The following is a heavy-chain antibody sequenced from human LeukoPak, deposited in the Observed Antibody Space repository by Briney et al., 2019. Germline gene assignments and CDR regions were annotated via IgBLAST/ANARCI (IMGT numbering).Heavy chain of an antibody. V-gene: IGHV4-59*08. CDR2: IYYRGST. CDR1: GGSFSGYY. CDR3: ARNSGYEKYNWLDP. Sequence: SETLSLTCAVYGGSFSGYYWSWIRQPPGKGLEWIGYIYYRGSTNYNPSLKSRVTISVDTPENQFSLRLRSVTAADTAVYYCARNSGYEKYNWLDPWGQGTLVTVSS. J-gene: IGHJ5*02. D-gene: IGHD5-12*01.